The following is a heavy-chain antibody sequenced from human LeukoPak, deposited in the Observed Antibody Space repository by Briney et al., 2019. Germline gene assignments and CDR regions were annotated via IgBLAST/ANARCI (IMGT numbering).Heavy chain of an antibody. V-gene: IGHV4-39*07. Sequence: SETLSLTCTVSGGSISSSSYYWGWIRQPPGKGLEWIGSIYYSGSTYYNPSLKSRVTISVDTSKNQFSLKLSSVTAADTAVYYCAGEVPVNLPPTLDSSSSLVANWFDPWGQGTLVTVSS. J-gene: IGHJ5*02. D-gene: IGHD6-6*01. CDR1: GGSISSSSYY. CDR2: IYYSGST. CDR3: AGEVPVNLPPTLDSSSSLVANWFDP.